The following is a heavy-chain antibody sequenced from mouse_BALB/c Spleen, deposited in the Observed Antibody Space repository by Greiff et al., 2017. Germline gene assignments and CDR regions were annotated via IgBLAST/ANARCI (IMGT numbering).Heavy chain of an antibody. J-gene: IGHJ4*01. CDR2: ILPGSGST. Sequence: QVQLHQSGAELMKPGASVKISCKATGYTFSSYWIEWVKQRPGHGLEWIGEILPGSGSTNYNEKFKGKATFTADTSSNTAYMQLSSLTSEDSAVYYCASPTVRDAMDYWGQGTSVTVSS. D-gene: IGHD1-1*01. CDR1: GYTFSSYW. V-gene: IGHV1-9*01. CDR3: ASPTVRDAMDY.